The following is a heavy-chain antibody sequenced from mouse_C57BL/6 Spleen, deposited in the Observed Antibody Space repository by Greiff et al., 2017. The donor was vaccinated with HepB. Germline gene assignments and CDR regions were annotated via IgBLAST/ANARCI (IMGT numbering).Heavy chain of an antibody. CDR1: GFTFSSYG. CDR2: ISSGGSYT. J-gene: IGHJ1*03. D-gene: IGHD1-1*01. CDR3: ARRFPYGSSLHWYFDV. V-gene: IGHV5-6*01. Sequence: EVQLQESGGDLVKPGGSLKLSCAASGFTFSSYGMSWVRQTPDKRLEWVATISSGGSYTYYPDSVKGRFTISRDNAKNTLYLQMSSLKSEDTAMYYCARRFPYGSSLHWYFDVWGTGTTVTVSS.